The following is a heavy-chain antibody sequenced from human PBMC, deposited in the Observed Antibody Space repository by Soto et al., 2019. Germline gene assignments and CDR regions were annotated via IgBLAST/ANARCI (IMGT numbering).Heavy chain of an antibody. V-gene: IGHV3-30*18. CDR1: GVTFSSYG. J-gene: IGHJ6*02. Sequence: VGFLGLSCGASGVTFSSYGMHWVRQAPGKGLEWVAVRSYDGSNKYYADSVKGRFTISRDNSKNTLYLQMNSLRAEDTAVYYCAKDHEDEYYDFWSGYGAPYYYYGMDVWGQGTTVTVSS. CDR3: AKDHEDEYYDFWSGYGAPYYYYGMDV. D-gene: IGHD3-3*01. CDR2: RSYDGSNK.